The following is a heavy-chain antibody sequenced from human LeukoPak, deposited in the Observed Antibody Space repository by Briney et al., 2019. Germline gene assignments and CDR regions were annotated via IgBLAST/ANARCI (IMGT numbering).Heavy chain of an antibody. CDR2: ISSSSKYI. V-gene: IGHV3-21*01. CDR3: VSLMAVDYYFDY. CDR1: GLNFSTYT. J-gene: IGHJ4*02. D-gene: IGHD2-8*01. Sequence: GGSLRLSCAASGLNFSTYTMNWVRQAPGKGLEWVSFISSSSKYIYYADSVKGRFSVSRDKAKNSLYLQMNSLRGEDTALYYCVSLMAVDYYFDYWGRGALVTVSS.